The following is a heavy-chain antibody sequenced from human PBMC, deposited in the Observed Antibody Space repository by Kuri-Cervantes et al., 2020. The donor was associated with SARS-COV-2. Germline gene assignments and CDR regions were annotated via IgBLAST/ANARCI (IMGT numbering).Heavy chain of an antibody. J-gene: IGHJ2*01. CDR1: GFTFDDYA. D-gene: IGHD6-13*01. CDR3: ARGSFASSSWQDWYFDL. V-gene: IGHV3-33*08. Sequence: GESLKISCAASGFTFDDYAMHWVRQAPGKGLEWVAVIWYDGSNKYYADSVKGRFTISRDNSKNTLYLQMNSLRAEDTAVYYCARGSFASSSWQDWYFDLWGRGTLVTVSS. CDR2: IWYDGSNK.